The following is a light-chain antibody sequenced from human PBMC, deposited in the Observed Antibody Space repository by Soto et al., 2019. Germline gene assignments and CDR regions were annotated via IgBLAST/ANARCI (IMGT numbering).Light chain of an antibody. CDR3: QSYDSSLSGRVV. CDR2: GDS. CDR1: SSSIGAGYD. Sequence: QSVLTQPPSVSGAPGQRGTISCTGVSSSIGAGYDVHWYQHLPGTAPKLLIYGDSNRPSGVPDRFSGSKSGTSASLAITGLQAEDEGDYYCQSYDSSLSGRVVFGGGTKVTVL. V-gene: IGLV1-40*01. J-gene: IGLJ2*01.